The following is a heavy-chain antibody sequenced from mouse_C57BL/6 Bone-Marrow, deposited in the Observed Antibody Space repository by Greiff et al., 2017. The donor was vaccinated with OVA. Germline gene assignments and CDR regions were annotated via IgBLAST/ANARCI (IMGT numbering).Heavy chain of an antibody. CDR1: GYTFTSYW. CDR2: IYPGSGRT. D-gene: IGHD1-1*01. V-gene: IGHV1-55*01. Sequence: QVQLQQPGAELVKPGALVKMSCKASGYTFTSYWITWVKQRPGQGLEWIGDIYPGSGRTNYNEKFKSKATLTVDTSSSTAYMQLSSLTSEDSAVYYCARAGITTVEGDFAMDYWGQGTSVTVSS. J-gene: IGHJ4*01. CDR3: ARAGITTVEGDFAMDY.